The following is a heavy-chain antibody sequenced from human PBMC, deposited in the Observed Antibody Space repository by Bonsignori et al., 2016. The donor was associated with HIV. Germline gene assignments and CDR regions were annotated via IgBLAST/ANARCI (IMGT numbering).Heavy chain of an antibody. CDR2: IYYSGST. CDR3: ATTTPRLYFDL. J-gene: IGHJ2*01. Sequence: GSLRLSCTVSGGSISSYYWSWIRQPPGKGLEWIGYIYYSGSTNYNPSLKSRVTISVDTSKNQFSLKLSSVTAADTAVYYCATTTPRLYFDLWGRGTLVTVSS. D-gene: IGHD1-1*01. CDR1: GGSISSYY. V-gene: IGHV4-59*01.